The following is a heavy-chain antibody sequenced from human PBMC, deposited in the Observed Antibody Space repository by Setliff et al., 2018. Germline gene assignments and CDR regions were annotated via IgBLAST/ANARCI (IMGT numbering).Heavy chain of an antibody. CDR3: ARPFSYSSGWYVYGY. D-gene: IGHD6-19*01. V-gene: IGHV3-74*03. Sequence: PGGSLRLSCVTSGFTFSTYWMHWVRQAPGQGLVWVARISTDGSSITYADSVKGRFTISRDNARNTLYLQMNSLTAEDTAVYYCARPFSYSSGWYVYGYWGQGTLVTVSS. CDR2: ISTDGSSI. CDR1: GFTFSTYW. J-gene: IGHJ4*02.